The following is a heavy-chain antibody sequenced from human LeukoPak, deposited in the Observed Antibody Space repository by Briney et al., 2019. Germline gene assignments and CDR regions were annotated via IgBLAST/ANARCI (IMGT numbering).Heavy chain of an antibody. CDR3: ARVKGPIVVGRFDP. V-gene: IGHV1-18*01. CDR2: ISAYNGNT. CDR1: GYTFTSYG. Sequence: ASVQVSCKASGYTFTSYGISWVRQAPGQGLEWMGWISAYNGNTNYAQKLQGRVTMTTDTSTSTAYMELRSLRSDDTAVYYCARVKGPIVVGRFDPWGQGTLVTVSS. J-gene: IGHJ5*02. D-gene: IGHD2-2*01.